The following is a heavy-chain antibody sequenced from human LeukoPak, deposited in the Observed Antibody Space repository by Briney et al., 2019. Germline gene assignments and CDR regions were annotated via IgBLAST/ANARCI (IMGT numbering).Heavy chain of an antibody. J-gene: IGHJ4*02. Sequence: SETLSLTCTVSGGSISSGGYYWSWIRQHPGKGLEWIGYNYYSGNTYYNPSLKSRVIISVDRSKNQFSLELNSVTAADTAVYYCARAPLIRGLITTFDYWGQGTLVTVSS. CDR1: GGSISSGGYY. V-gene: IGHV4-31*03. CDR3: ARAPLIRGLITTFDY. CDR2: NYYSGNT. D-gene: IGHD3-10*01.